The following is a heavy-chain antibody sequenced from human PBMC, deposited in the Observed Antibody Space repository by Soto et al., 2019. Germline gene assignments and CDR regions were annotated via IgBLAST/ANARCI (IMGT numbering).Heavy chain of an antibody. D-gene: IGHD5-18*01. CDR3: ARNTAMAQPSYFDY. V-gene: IGHV1-69*13. J-gene: IGHJ4*02. Sequence: VASVKVSCKASGGTFSSYAISWVRQAPGQGLEWMGGIIPIFGTANYAQKFQGRVTITADESTSTAYMELSSLRSEDTAVYYCARNTAMAQPSYFDYWGQGTLVTVSS. CDR2: IIPIFGTA. CDR1: GGTFSSYA.